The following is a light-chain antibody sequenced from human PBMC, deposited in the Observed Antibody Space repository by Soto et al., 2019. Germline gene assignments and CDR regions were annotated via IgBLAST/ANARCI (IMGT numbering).Light chain of an antibody. CDR1: HDITSS. J-gene: IGKJ3*01. V-gene: IGKV1-33*01. Sequence: DIQMTQSPSSLSASVGDRVTITCQASHDITSSLNWYPHKPGKAPKLLIYDASILEAGVPSRFSGSRSGTDFTFTISSLQPEDVATYYCQKCDYLPIFGPGTTVDFK. CDR2: DAS. CDR3: QKCDYLPI.